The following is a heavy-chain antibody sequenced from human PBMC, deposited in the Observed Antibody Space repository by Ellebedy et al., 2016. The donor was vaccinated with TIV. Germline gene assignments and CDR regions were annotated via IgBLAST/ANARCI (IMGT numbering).Heavy chain of an antibody. Sequence: SETLSLXXIVSSGSVSSGKYYWSWIRQPPGKGLEWIGYIYNTGTTNYNPSLKSRVTISVDASKSQFSLNLSSVTAADTAVYYCARQDGYNTYFQHWGQGTLVTVSS. D-gene: IGHD5-24*01. CDR3: ARQDGYNTYFQH. CDR1: SGSVSSGKYY. V-gene: IGHV4-61*01. CDR2: IYNTGTT. J-gene: IGHJ1*01.